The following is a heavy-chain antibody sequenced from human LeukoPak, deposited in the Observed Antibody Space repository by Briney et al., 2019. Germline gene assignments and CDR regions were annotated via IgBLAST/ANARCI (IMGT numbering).Heavy chain of an antibody. CDR1: GGSISSYY. CDR2: IYYSGST. D-gene: IGHD2-15*01. CDR3: ARVTRVVAAPPRGYYYYMDV. Sequence: SETLSLTCTVSGGSISSYYWSWIRQPPGKGLEWIGYIYYSGSTNYNPSLKSRVTISVDTSKNQFSLKLSSVTAADTAVYYCARVTRVVAAPPRGYYYYMDVWGKGTTVTVSS. J-gene: IGHJ6*03. V-gene: IGHV4-59*01.